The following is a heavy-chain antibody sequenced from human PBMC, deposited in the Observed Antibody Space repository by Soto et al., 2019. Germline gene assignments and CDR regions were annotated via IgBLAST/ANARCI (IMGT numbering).Heavy chain of an antibody. CDR2: INHILST. CDR3: AREYSSSWYHWFDP. J-gene: IGHJ5*02. Sequence: SETLSRTCAVYGGSFSGYDWSWIRQPPGKGLEWIGEINHILSTDYNPSXKGLVTXXVDTSKNHFSLKLSSVTAADTAVYYCAREYSSSWYHWFDPWGQGTLVTVSS. D-gene: IGHD6-13*01. CDR1: GGSFSGYD. V-gene: IGHV4-34*01.